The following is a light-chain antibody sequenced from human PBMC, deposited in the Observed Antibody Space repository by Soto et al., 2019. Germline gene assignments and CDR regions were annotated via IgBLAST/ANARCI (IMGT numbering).Light chain of an antibody. CDR2: DAS. CDR3: PQRRSWTPELS. J-gene: IGKJ4*01. CDR1: QSVRSF. V-gene: IGKV3-11*01. Sequence: EIVLTQSPATLSLSPGERATLSCRASQSVRSFLAWYQQKPGQAPRLLIYDASNRATGVPGRFSGSGSGTDLTLTISSREPEAFAVYYCPQRRSWTPELSFGGGTKVE.